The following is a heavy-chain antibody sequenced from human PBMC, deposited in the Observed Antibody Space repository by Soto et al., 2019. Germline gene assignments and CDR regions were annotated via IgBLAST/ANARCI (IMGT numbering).Heavy chain of an antibody. V-gene: IGHV1-69*06. CDR1: GGTFSSYA. CDR3: ARDPYYYDSSGYLDY. CDR2: IIPIFGTA. D-gene: IGHD3-22*01. J-gene: IGHJ4*02. Sequence: SVKVSCKASGGTFSSYAISWARQAPGQGLEWMGGIIPIFGTANYAQKFQGRVTITADKSTSTAYMELSSLRSEDTAVYYCARDPYYYDSSGYLDYWGQGTLVTVSS.